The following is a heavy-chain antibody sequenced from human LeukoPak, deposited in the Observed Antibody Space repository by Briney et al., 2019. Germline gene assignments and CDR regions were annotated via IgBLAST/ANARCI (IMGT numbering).Heavy chain of an antibody. CDR2: IRYDGSNK. J-gene: IGHJ4*02. CDR3: AKDRLASLRAVAGTFPDY. Sequence: GGSLRLSCAASGFSFSSYGMHWVRQAPGKGLEWVAFIRYDGSNKYYADSVKGRFTISRDNSKNTLYLQMNSLRAEDTAVYYCAKDRLASLRAVAGTFPDYWGQGTLVTVSS. V-gene: IGHV3-30*02. CDR1: GFSFSSYG. D-gene: IGHD6-19*01.